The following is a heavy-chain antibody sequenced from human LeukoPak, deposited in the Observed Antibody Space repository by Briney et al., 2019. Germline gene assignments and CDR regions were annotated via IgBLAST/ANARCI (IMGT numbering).Heavy chain of an antibody. CDR1: GITFSSYG. V-gene: IGHV3-23*01. Sequence: GGSLRPSCAASGITFSSYGMSWVRQAPGKGLEWVSVIIESGGRTYYADSVKGRFTISRDNSKNTLYLQMNSLRAEDTAVYYCAKGASGSHHGPQYFDYWGQGTLVTVSS. CDR3: AKGASGSHHGPQYFDY. CDR2: IIESGGRT. J-gene: IGHJ4*02. D-gene: IGHD1-26*01.